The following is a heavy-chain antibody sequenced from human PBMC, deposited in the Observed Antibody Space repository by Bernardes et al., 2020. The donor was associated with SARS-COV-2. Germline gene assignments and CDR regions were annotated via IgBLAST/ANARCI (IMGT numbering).Heavy chain of an antibody. J-gene: IGHJ4*02. Sequence: WGSLSLSCAVSGLTSKITFSPSWMTWIRQVPGGGLEWVANINQDGSDTNFVDSVKGRFTISRDNAKNLLFLQMNSLRVEDTAIYYCARDPHYGALDYWGQGTLVTVSS. CDR2: INQDGSDT. CDR1: GLTSKITFSPSW. CDR3: ARDPHYGALDY. V-gene: IGHV3-7*01. D-gene: IGHD4-17*01.